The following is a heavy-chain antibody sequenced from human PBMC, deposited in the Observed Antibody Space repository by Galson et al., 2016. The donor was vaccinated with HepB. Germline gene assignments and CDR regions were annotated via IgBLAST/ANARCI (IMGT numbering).Heavy chain of an antibody. V-gene: IGHV3-7*01. CDR1: GFTFSSYA. D-gene: IGHD4-17*01. Sequence: GFTFSSYAMSWVRQAPGKGLEWVANINQDGSEKSYMDSVKGRFTISRDNAKNSLYLQMNSLRAEDTAVYYCAKNFGDYVGDTFGMCGQGTMVTVSS. CDR2: INQDGSEK. CDR3: AKNFGDYVGDTFGM. J-gene: IGHJ3*02.